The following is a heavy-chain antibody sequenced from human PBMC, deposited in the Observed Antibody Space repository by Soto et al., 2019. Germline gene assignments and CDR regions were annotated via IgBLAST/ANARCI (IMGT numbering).Heavy chain of an antibody. Sequence: QVQLVESGGGVVQPGRSLRLSCAASGFTFSSYGMHWVRQAPGKGLEWVAVISYDGSNKYYADSVKGRFTISRDNSKNTLYLQMNSLRAEDTAVYYCAKEHPRSSSSYYYCYYGMDVWGQGTTVTVSS. CDR1: GFTFSSYG. J-gene: IGHJ6*02. D-gene: IGHD6-6*01. CDR3: AKEHPRSSSSYYYCYYGMDV. CDR2: ISYDGSNK. V-gene: IGHV3-30*18.